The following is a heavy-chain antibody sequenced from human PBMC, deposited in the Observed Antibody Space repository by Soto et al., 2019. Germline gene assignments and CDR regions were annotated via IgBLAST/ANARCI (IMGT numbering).Heavy chain of an antibody. CDR2: IYWDDVK. CDR3: AHKESGDYVLDY. V-gene: IGHV2-5*02. CDR1: GFSLSTSGVG. D-gene: IGHD4-17*01. J-gene: IGHJ4*02. Sequence: QITLKESGPTLVKPTQTLTLTCTLSGFSLSTSGVGVGGIRQSPGKALEWLAVIYWDDVKHYSPSLERRLTITKDTSESEVVLTMTNMDPVDTATYYCAHKESGDYVLDYWGQGILVTVSS.